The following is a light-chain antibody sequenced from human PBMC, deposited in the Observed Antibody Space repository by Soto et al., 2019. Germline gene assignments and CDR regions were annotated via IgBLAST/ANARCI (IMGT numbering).Light chain of an antibody. CDR3: LQYTSYSPT. CDR2: EAS. Sequence: DIQMTQSPSTLSASVGDRVTITCRASQTISGWLAWYQQKPGKAPKLLIFEASILESGVPSRFSGSRSGTEFTLTIDILQPDDFATYYCLQYTSYSPTFGQGTKVEI. CDR1: QTISGW. J-gene: IGKJ1*01. V-gene: IGKV1-5*03.